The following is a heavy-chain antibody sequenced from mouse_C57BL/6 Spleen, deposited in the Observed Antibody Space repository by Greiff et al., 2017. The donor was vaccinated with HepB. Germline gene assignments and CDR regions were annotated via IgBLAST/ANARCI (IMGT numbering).Heavy chain of an antibody. J-gene: IGHJ4*01. D-gene: IGHD2-12*01. CDR2: INPNNGGT. CDR1: GYTFTDYN. Sequence: EVKLQQSGPELVKPGASVKMSCKASGYTFTDYNMHWVKQSHGKSLEWIGYINPNNGGTSYNQKFKGKATLTVNKSSSTAYMELRSLTSEDSAVYYCVLPLRHYAMDYWGQGTSVTVSS. V-gene: IGHV1-22*01. CDR3: VLPLRHYAMDY.